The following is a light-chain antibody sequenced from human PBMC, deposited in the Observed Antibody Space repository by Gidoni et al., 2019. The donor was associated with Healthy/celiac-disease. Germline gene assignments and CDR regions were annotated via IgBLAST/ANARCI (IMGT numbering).Light chain of an antibody. J-gene: IGKJ1*01. Sequence: DIQMTHSPSSLSASVGDRVTIPRRASQGNSNYLAWYQHKPGKVPKLLIYAASTLQSGVPSRFSGSGSGTDFTLTISSLQPEDVATYYCQKYNSDPGTFGQGTKVEIK. CDR2: AAS. CDR1: QGNSNY. V-gene: IGKV1-27*01. CDR3: QKYNSDPGT.